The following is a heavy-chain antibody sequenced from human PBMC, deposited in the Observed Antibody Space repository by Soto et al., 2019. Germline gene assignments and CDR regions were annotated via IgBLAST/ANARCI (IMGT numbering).Heavy chain of an antibody. CDR2: IIPIFGTT. CDR1: GGTFNDFA. J-gene: IGHJ6*02. D-gene: IGHD2-2*01. V-gene: IGHV1-69*14. CDR3: AKIRPPPGRDCLRISCSHYYYYGLDV. Sequence: QVQLVQSGAEAKKPGSALKVSCQASGGTFNDFAISWVRQAPGQGLEWMGGIIPIFGTTNYAQKFDGRMTLTADKSTDTVYMELSNLRSEDTAAYFCAKIRPPPGRDCLRISCSHYYYYGLDVWGQGTAVTVSS.